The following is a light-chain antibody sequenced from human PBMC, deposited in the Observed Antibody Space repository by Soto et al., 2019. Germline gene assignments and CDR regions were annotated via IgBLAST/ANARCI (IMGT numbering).Light chain of an antibody. CDR1: SANIGAGYD. Sequence: QPVLPQPLSVSGAPGQRVIISCTGSSANIGAGYDVNWYQQLPGTAPKLLIYLNVNRPSGVPDRFSGSKSATSASLAISGLQAEDEAEYYCQSYDNSLSGSDVFGTGTKVTVL. V-gene: IGLV1-40*01. J-gene: IGLJ1*01. CDR2: LNV. CDR3: QSYDNSLSGSDV.